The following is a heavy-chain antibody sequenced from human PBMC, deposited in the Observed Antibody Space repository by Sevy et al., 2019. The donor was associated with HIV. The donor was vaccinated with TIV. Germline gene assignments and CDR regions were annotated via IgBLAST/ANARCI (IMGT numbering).Heavy chain of an antibody. Sequence: SETLSLTCTVSGGSISTSSYYWGWIRQPPGKGLEWIGNSFYSGTTHYNPSLKSRVTISVDTSKNQFSLKLSSVTDADTAVYYCARLASRLRDNWSDPWGQGTLVTVSS. J-gene: IGHJ5*02. CDR3: ARLASRLRDNWSDP. CDR2: SFYSGTT. D-gene: IGHD3-16*01. CDR1: GGSISTSSYY. V-gene: IGHV4-39*01.